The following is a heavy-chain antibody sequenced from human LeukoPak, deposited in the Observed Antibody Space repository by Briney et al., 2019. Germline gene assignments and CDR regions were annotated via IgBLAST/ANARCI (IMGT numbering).Heavy chain of an antibody. J-gene: IGHJ4*02. CDR2: INPNTGDT. CDR3: ARSQVLDY. CDR1: GYTFTAYY. V-gene: IGHV1-2*02. Sequence: APVKVSCKSSGYTFTAYYIHWVRQAPGQGLEWMGWINPNTGDTKYAQNFQGRVTMTRDTSIITAYMELSGLRSDDTAVYYCARSQVLDYWGQGALVTAS.